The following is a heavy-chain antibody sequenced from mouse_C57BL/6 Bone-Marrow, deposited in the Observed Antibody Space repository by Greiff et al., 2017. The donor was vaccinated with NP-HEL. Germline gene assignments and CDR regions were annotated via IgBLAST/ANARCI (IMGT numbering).Heavy chain of an antibody. Sequence: QVQLQQPGAELVKPGASVKLSCKASGYTFTSYWMHWVKQRPGQGLEWIGMIHPNSGSTNYNEKFKSKATLTVDKSSSTAYMQLSSLTSEDSAVYYCARTQCDYYGSSPFAYWGQGTLVTVSA. D-gene: IGHD1-1*01. CDR2: IHPNSGST. CDR3: ARTQCDYYGSSPFAY. CDR1: GYTFTSYW. V-gene: IGHV1-64*01. J-gene: IGHJ3*01.